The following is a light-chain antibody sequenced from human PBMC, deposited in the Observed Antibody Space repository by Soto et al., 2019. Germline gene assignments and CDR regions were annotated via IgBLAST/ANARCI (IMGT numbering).Light chain of an antibody. Sequence: QSVLTQPASVSGSPGQSITISCTGTSSDFSAYNFVSWYQQHPGKAPKLLIYEVTTRPSGVSDRFSGSKSGNTASLTISGLQAEDEADYYCNSYTSIHTYVFGTGTKLTVL. CDR1: SSDFSAYNF. CDR3: NSYTSIHTYV. V-gene: IGLV2-14*01. J-gene: IGLJ1*01. CDR2: EVT.